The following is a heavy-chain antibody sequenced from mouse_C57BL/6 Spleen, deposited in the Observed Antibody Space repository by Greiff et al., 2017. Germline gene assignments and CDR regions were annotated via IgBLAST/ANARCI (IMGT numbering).Heavy chain of an antibody. CDR3: ARWGPGGY. CDR1: GYTFTSYW. CDR2: IYPSDSET. V-gene: IGHV1-61*01. D-gene: IGHD3-1*01. J-gene: IGHJ2*01. Sequence: VQLQQPGAELVRPGSSVKLSCKASGYTFTSYWMDWVKQRPGQGLEWIGNIYPSDSETHYNQKFKDKATLTVDKASSTAYMQLSSLTSEDSAVYYCARWGPGGYWGQGTTRTVSS.